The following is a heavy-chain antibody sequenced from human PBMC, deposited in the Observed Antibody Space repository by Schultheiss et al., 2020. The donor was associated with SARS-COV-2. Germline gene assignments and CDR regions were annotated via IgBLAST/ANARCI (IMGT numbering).Heavy chain of an antibody. D-gene: IGHD2-2*01. J-gene: IGHJ3*02. Sequence: SQTLSLTCAISGDSVSSNSAAWNWIRQSPSRGLEWLGRTYYRSKWYNDYAVSVKSRITINPDTSKNQFSLQLNSVTPEDTAVYYCARKGCSSTSCYSAYAFDIWGQGTMVTVSS. CDR3: ARKGCSSTSCYSAYAFDI. CDR2: TYYRSKWYN. CDR1: GDSVSSNSAA. V-gene: IGHV6-1*01.